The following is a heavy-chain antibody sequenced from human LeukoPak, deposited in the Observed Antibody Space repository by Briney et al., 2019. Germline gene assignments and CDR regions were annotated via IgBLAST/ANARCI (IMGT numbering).Heavy chain of an antibody. CDR2: ISGSGGST. CDR1: GFTFSSYA. D-gene: IGHD3-22*01. J-gene: IGHJ4*02. V-gene: IGHV3-23*01. Sequence: GGSQRLSCAASGFTFSSYAMSWVRQAPGKGLGWVSAISGSGGSTYYADSVKGRFTISRDNSKNTLYVQMNSLRAEDTAVYYCAKDGGSGYYYFDYWGQGTLVTVSS. CDR3: AKDGGSGYYYFDY.